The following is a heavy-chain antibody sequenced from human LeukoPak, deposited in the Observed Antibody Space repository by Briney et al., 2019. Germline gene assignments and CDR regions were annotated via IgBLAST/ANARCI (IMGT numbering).Heavy chain of an antibody. V-gene: IGHV4-38-2*01. Sequence: SETLSLTCAVSGYPISSGYYWGWIRQPPGKGLEWIGSIYHSGSTYYNPSLKGRVTISVDTSKNQFSLKLSSVTAADTAVYYCARGVAVAGGFDYWGQGTLVTVSS. CDR2: IYHSGST. J-gene: IGHJ4*02. CDR1: GYPISSGYY. CDR3: ARGVAVAGGFDY. D-gene: IGHD6-19*01.